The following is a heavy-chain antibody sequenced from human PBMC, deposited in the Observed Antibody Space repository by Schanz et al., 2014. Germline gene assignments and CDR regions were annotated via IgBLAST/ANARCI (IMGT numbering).Heavy chain of an antibody. D-gene: IGHD6-19*01. CDR2: IKQDGSEK. Sequence: EVQLVESGGGLVQPGGSLRLSCAASGFIFSNSWMSWVRQAPGKGLEWVANIKQDGSEKYYVDSVKGRFTISRDNAKNSLYLQMNSLRAEDTAVYYCAKDVRPVANTVHFYYMDVWGQGTTVTVSS. CDR1: GFIFSNSW. V-gene: IGHV3-7*03. J-gene: IGHJ6*02. CDR3: AKDVRPVANTVHFYYMDV.